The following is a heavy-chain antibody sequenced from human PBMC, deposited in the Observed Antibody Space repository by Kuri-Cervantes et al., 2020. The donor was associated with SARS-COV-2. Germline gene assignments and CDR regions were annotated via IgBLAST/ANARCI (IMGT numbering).Heavy chain of an antibody. V-gene: IGHV4-30-4*01. Sequence: SETPSLTCTVSGGSISSGDYYWSWIRQSPGKGLEWIGYIYYSGSTYYNPSLKSRVTISVDTSKNQFSLKLSSVTAADTAVYYCARDRLGLLWFGEPKRYGMDVWGQGTTVTVSS. CDR1: GGSISSGDYY. J-gene: IGHJ6*02. CDR3: ARDRLGLLWFGEPKRYGMDV. CDR2: IYYSGST. D-gene: IGHD3-10*01.